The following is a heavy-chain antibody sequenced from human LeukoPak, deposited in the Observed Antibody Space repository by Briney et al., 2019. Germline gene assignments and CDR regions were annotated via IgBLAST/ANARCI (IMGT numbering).Heavy chain of an antibody. J-gene: IGHJ4*02. CDR1: GGSISGHY. CDR2: ISYSGST. D-gene: IGHD6-19*01. CDR3: ARGGWYRDY. V-gene: IGHV4-59*11. Sequence: SETLSLTCTVSGGSISGHYWSWIRQPPGKGLEWIGYISYSGSTNYNPSLESRVTISVDTSRNQFSLKLNSVIAADTAVYYCARGGWYRDYWGQGTLVTVSS.